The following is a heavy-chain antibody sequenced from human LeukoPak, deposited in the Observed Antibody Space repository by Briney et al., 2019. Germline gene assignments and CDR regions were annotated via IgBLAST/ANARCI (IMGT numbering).Heavy chain of an antibody. D-gene: IGHD3-10*01. CDR3: AISMVQGPLFDY. J-gene: IGHJ4*02. V-gene: IGHV1-2*02. CDR1: GYTFTGYY. CDR2: INPNSGGT. Sequence: ASVKVSCKASGYTFTGYYMHWVRQAPGQGLEWMGWINPNSGGTNYAQKLQGRVTMTRDTSISTAYMELSRLRSDDTAVYYCAISMVQGPLFDYWGQGTLVTVSS.